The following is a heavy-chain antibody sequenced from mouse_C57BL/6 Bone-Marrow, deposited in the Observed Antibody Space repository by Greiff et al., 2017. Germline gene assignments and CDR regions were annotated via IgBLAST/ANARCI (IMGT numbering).Heavy chain of an antibody. CDR1: GYAFSSSW. Sequence: VQLQQSGPELVKPGASVKISCKASGYAFSSSWMNWVKQRPGKGLEWIGRIYPGDGDTNYNGKFKGKATLTADKSSSTAYMQLSSLTSEDSAVYFCARPLYYGSSYEAMDYWGQGTSVTVSS. V-gene: IGHV1-82*01. CDR2: IYPGDGDT. CDR3: ARPLYYGSSYEAMDY. D-gene: IGHD1-1*01. J-gene: IGHJ4*01.